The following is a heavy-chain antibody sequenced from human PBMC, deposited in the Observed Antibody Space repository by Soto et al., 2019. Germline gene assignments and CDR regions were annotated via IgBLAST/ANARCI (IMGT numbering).Heavy chain of an antibody. V-gene: IGHV5-51*01. D-gene: IGHD2-15*01. Sequence: PGESLPISCPASGDRFTSCVIVWRRTLHGKGLEWMGSIYPFDSDTRYSPSFQGQVTISADKSINTASLQWSSLKASDTAMYYCARNHVGGGYVMDGWGQGTMVTVSS. CDR1: GDRFTSCV. CDR3: ARNHVGGGYVMDG. CDR2: IYPFDSDT. J-gene: IGHJ6*02.